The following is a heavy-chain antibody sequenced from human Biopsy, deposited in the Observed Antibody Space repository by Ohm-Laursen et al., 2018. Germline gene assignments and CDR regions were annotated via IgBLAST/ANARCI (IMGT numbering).Heavy chain of an antibody. V-gene: IGHV4-31*03. CDR1: GGSISSGGYY. D-gene: IGHD4-11*01. J-gene: IGHJ6*02. Sequence: TLSLTCTVSGGSISSGGYYWSWIRQHPGKGLEWIGYIYYSGSTYYNPSLKSRVSISVDTSRNQVSLTLSSVTAADTAVYYCARDSGILNYGNFKYYHYYGMDVWGQGTKVTVSS. CDR2: IYYSGST. CDR3: ARDSGILNYGNFKYYHYYGMDV.